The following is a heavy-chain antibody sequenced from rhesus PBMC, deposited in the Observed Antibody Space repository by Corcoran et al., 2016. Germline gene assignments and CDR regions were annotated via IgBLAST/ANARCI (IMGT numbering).Heavy chain of an antibody. Sequence: QVQLQESGPGLVKPSETLSLTCAVSGGSISSSNWWSWIRPPPGKGLEWIGGIYINTESTIDTPSLKNRVTSSKDTPKNQFSLKLSSVTAAASAVYYCARGAPAQYYYDSGYLDYFDYWGQGVLVTVSS. J-gene: IGHJ4*01. CDR1: GGSISSSNW. CDR3: ARGAPAQYYYDSGYLDYFDY. D-gene: IGHD3-28*01. CDR2: IYINTEST. V-gene: IGHV4S12*01.